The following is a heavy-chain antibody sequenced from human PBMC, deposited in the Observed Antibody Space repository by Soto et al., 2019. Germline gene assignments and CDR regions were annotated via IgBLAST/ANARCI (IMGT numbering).Heavy chain of an antibody. D-gene: IGHD3-22*01. J-gene: IGHJ4*02. Sequence: SETLSLNCAVSGGSISSSNWWSCVRQPPGKGLEWIGEIYHSGSTNYNPSLKSRVTISVDKSKNQFSLKLSSVTAADTAVYYCARDLSNYYDSSGYDYWGQGTLVTVSS. CDR1: GGSISSSNW. CDR2: IYHSGST. CDR3: ARDLSNYYDSSGYDY. V-gene: IGHV4-4*02.